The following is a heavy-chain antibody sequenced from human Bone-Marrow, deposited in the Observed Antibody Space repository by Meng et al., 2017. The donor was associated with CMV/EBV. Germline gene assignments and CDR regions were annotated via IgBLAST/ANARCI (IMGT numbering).Heavy chain of an antibody. Sequence: GESLKISCAASGFTFSSYGMHWVRQAPGKGLEWVAFIRYDGSNKYYADSVKGRFTISRDNSKNTLYLQMNSLRAEDTAVYYCAKDHRRVAAATKHRYYYYGMDVWGQGATVTFYS. CDR2: IRYDGSNK. CDR1: GFTFSSYG. V-gene: IGHV3-30*02. J-gene: IGHJ6*02. D-gene: IGHD6-13*01. CDR3: AKDHRRVAAATKHRYYYYGMDV.